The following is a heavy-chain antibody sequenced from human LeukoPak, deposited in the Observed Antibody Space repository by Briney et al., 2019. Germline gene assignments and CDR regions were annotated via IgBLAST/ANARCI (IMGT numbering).Heavy chain of an antibody. V-gene: IGHV3-30*02. CDR1: GFTFSSYG. J-gene: IGHJ6*03. D-gene: IGHD3-16*02. Sequence: GGSLRLSCAASGFTFSSYGMHWVRQAPGKGLEWVAFIRYDGSNKYYADSVKGRFTTSRDNSKNTLYLQMNSLRAEDTAVFYCAKDGVILAPGVYWYMDVWGRGTTVTVSS. CDR3: AKDGVILAPGVYWYMDV. CDR2: IRYDGSNK.